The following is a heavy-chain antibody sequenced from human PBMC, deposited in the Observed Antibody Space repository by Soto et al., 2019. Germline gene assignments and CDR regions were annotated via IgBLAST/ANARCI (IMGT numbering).Heavy chain of an antibody. CDR1: GVTFSIYG. CDR2: ISGSGENT. CDR3: AKPLGSESYLPFDY. Sequence: PGGSLRLSCAASGVTFSIYGLSWVRQAPGKGLEWVSAISGSGENTYYADSVKGRFTISRDNPKNTLYLQMNSLRAEDTAVYYCAKPLGSESYLPFDYWGQGTLVTVSS. J-gene: IGHJ4*02. D-gene: IGHD3-10*01. V-gene: IGHV3-23*01.